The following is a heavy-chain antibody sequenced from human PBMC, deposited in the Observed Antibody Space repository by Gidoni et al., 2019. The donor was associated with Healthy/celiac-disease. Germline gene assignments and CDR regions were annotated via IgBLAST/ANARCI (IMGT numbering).Heavy chain of an antibody. CDR2: IKQDGSEK. J-gene: IGHJ6*02. CDR3: ARVEVRGYSYGYGQYYYGMDV. D-gene: IGHD5-18*01. V-gene: IGHV3-7*01. CDR1: GFTFSSYW. Sequence: EVQLVESGGGLVQPGGSLRLSCAASGFTFSSYWMSWARQAPGKGLEWVANIKQDGSEKYYVDSVKGRFTISRDNAKNPLYLQMNSLRAEDTAVYYCARVEVRGYSYGYGQYYYGMDVWGQGTTVTVSS.